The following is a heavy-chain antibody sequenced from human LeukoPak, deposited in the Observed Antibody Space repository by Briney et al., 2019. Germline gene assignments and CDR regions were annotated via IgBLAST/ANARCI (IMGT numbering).Heavy chain of an antibody. CDR2: IKSTTGGGTT. CDR1: GFTFSNAW. D-gene: IGHD3-22*01. CDR3: STGGRRESDSSGFYLFYYGMDV. Sequence: KSGGSLRLSCAASGFTFSNAWMNWVRQAPGKGLEWVGRIKSTTGGGTTDSAAPVKGRFTISRDDSKNTLYLQMDSLKTEDTAVYYCSTGGRRESDSSGFYLFYYGMDVWGQGTTVTVSS. J-gene: IGHJ6*02. V-gene: IGHV3-15*01.